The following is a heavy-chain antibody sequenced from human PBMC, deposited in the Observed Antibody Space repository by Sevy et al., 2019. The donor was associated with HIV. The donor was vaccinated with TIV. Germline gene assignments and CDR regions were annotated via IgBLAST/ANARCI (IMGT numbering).Heavy chain of an antibody. D-gene: IGHD1-7*01. Sequence: GGSLRLSCAASGFTFSSYAMSWVRQAPGKGLEWVSAISGSGGSTYYADSVKGRFTISRDNSKNTLYLQMNILRAEDTAVYYCAKAMQQLELQYWGQGTLVTVSS. J-gene: IGHJ4*02. CDR3: AKAMQQLELQY. CDR1: GFTFSSYA. CDR2: ISGSGGST. V-gene: IGHV3-23*01.